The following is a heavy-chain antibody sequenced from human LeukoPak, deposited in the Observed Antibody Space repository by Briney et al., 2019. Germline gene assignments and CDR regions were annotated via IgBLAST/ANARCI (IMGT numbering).Heavy chain of an antibody. CDR3: AGRYCSSTSCPFDY. J-gene: IGHJ4*02. CDR1: GGSISSYY. CDR2: IYTSGST. V-gene: IGHV4-4*07. Sequence: SETLSLTCTVSGGSISSYYRSWIRQPAGKGLEWIGRIYTSGSTNYNPSLKSRVTMSVDTSKNQLSLKLSSVTAADTAVYYCAGRYCSSTSCPFDYWGQGTLVTVSS. D-gene: IGHD2-2*01.